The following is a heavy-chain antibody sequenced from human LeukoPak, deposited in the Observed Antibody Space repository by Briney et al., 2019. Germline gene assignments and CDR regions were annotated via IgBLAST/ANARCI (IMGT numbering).Heavy chain of an antibody. D-gene: IGHD6-19*01. CDR2: IIYDGSNK. CDR1: GFDFSSYA. V-gene: IGHV3-30*04. J-gene: IGHJ4*01. CDR3: ARGVGETLSGWTLDY. Sequence: GGSLRLSSAASGFDFSSYAMHWVRQAPGKGLEWMAVIIYDGSNKNYADSVKGRFTISRDNSRNTLYMKMNSLRVEDTAVYYCARGVGETLSGWTLDYWGHGTLVAVSS.